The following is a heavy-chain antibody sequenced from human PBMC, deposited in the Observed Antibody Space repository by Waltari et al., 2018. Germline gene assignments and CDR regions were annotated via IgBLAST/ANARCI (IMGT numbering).Heavy chain of an antibody. CDR3: ARLPLNYAVDV. Sequence: QLQLQESGPGLVKPSETLSLTCTVSGGSISSSTYYWGWIRQTPGKGLECIGSIYYSGTTYHNPSLKSPITISRDTSQNQFSLKLYSVTAADTAVYYCARLPLNYAVDVWGQGTTVTVSS. CDR1: GGSISSSTYY. V-gene: IGHV4-39*07. J-gene: IGHJ6*02. D-gene: IGHD3-9*01. CDR2: IYYSGTT.